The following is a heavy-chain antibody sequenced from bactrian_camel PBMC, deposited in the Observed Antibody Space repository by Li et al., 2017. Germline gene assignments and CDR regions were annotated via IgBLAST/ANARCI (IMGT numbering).Heavy chain of an antibody. CDR3: ADGTWYRASGRFAADFNS. Sequence: EVQLVESGGGLVQPGVSLRLSCTASGFTFSSSDMSWGRQIPGKGLEWVSGIDTGGGTTLYADSLKGRFTISRDNAKNTLYLQMNNLKPEDTAMYFCADGTWYRASGRFAADFNSWGQGTQVTVS. J-gene: IGHJ6*01. D-gene: IGHD6*01. V-gene: IGHV3S40*01. CDR2: IDTGGGTT. CDR1: GFTFSSSD.